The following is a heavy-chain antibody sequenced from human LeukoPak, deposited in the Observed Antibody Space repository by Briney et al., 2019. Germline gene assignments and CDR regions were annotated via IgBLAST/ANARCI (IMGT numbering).Heavy chain of an antibody. CDR3: ARSTQASSTSFDS. Sequence: SETLSLTCTVPGGSISNYYWSWIRQPPGKGLEYIGFIYHSGSTNYNPSLKSRVTMSVDKSKNQCSLRLTSVTAADTAIYFCARSTQASSTSFDSWGQGTLVTVSS. CDR2: IYHSGST. CDR1: GGSISNYY. J-gene: IGHJ4*02. D-gene: IGHD6-6*01. V-gene: IGHV4-59*01.